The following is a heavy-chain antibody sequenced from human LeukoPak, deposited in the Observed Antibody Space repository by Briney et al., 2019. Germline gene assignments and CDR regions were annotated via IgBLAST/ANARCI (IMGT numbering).Heavy chain of an antibody. CDR2: LNWNGDKT. J-gene: IGHJ5*02. Sequence: GGSLRLSCVASGFTFDDSDLSWVRQVPGKGLEWVCGLNWNGDKTGYADSVKGRFIISRDNAKNSLYLQMNSLRVDDTAVYYCARDRGYSTFDNWGQGTLVTVSS. CDR3: ARDRGYSTFDN. CDR1: GFTFDDSD. V-gene: IGHV3-20*04. D-gene: IGHD4-23*01.